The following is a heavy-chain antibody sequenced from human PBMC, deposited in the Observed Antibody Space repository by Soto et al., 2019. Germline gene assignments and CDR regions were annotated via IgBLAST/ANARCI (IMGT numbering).Heavy chain of an antibody. J-gene: IGHJ4*02. D-gene: IGHD3-22*01. CDR3: GGDAYADPNYYDSSGGGGSY. CDR1: GFTFSSYE. V-gene: IGHV3-48*03. Sequence: PGGSLRLSCAASGFTFSSYEMNWVRQAPGKGLEWVSYISSSGSTIYYADSVKGRFTISRDNAKNSLYLQMNSLRAEDTAVYYCGGDAYADPNYYDSSGGGGSYWGQGTLVTVSS. CDR2: ISSSGSTI.